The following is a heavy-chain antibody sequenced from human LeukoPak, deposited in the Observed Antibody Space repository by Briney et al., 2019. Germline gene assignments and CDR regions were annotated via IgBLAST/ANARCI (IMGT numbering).Heavy chain of an antibody. Sequence: ASVKVSCKASGYNYDTYGISWVRQAPGQGLEWLGWISVQNGKTKYAQSLQGRVTMTTDTSTSTAYMELRSLRSADTAVYYCASGPTRGYRFGSMGGHHFYYGMDIWGQGTTVIVSS. CDR1: GYNYDTYG. D-gene: IGHD5-18*01. J-gene: IGHJ6*02. CDR2: ISVQNGKT. V-gene: IGHV1-18*01. CDR3: ASGPTRGYRFGSMGGHHFYYGMDI.